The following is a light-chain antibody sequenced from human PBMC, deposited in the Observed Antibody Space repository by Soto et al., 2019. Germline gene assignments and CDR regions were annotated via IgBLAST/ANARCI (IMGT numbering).Light chain of an antibody. CDR3: ASYTTATTWV. Sequence: QSVLTQPASVSGSPGQSITISCTGTISDVGGYNFVSWYQHHPGKAPKLIIYEVSRRPSGVSNRFSGSKSANTASLTISGLQAEDEANYFCASYTTATTWVFGGGTKVTVL. J-gene: IGLJ3*02. V-gene: IGLV2-14*01. CDR2: EVS. CDR1: ISDVGGYNF.